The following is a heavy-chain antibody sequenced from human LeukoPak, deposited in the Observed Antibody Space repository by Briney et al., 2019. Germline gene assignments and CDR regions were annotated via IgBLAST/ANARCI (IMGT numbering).Heavy chain of an antibody. V-gene: IGHV1-2*02. Sequence: ASVKVSCKASGYTFTGYYMHWVRQAPGQGLEWMGWINPNSGGTNYAQKFQGRVTITRDTSISTAYMELSRLRSDDTAVYYCARSTSIAAALSFDYWGQGTLVTVSS. CDR1: GYTFTGYY. D-gene: IGHD6-6*01. J-gene: IGHJ4*02. CDR3: ARSTSIAAALSFDY. CDR2: INPNSGGT.